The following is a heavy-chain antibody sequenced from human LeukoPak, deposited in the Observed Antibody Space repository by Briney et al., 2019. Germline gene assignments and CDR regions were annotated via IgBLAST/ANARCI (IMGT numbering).Heavy chain of an antibody. J-gene: IGHJ4*02. V-gene: IGHV4-61*01. CDR1: GGSISSSSYY. CDR3: ARVSHQGTWFGY. Sequence: KPSETLSLTCTVSGGSISSSSYYWRWIRQPPGKGLEWIGYIYYSGSTNYNPSLKSRVTISVDTSKNQFSLKLSSVTAADTAVYYCARVSHQGTWFGYWGQGTLVTVSS. D-gene: IGHD3-10*01. CDR2: IYYSGST.